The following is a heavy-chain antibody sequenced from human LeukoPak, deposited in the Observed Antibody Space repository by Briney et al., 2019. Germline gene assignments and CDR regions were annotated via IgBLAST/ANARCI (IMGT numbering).Heavy chain of an antibody. CDR3: ARSRSASKKDCFDI. CDR2: IYTGGST. D-gene: IGHD2-15*01. V-gene: IGHV3-53*01. J-gene: IGHJ3*02. CDR1: GFTLSSNY. Sequence: PGGSLRLSCAASGFTLSSNYMTWVRQAPGKGLEWVSLIYTGGSTYYADSVKGRFTISRDSYKNTLYLQMNSLRVDDTAVYYCARSRSASKKDCFDIWGQGTMVTVSS.